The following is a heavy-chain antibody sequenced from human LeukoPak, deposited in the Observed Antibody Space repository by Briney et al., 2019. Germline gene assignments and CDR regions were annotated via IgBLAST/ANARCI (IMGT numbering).Heavy chain of an antibody. D-gene: IGHD2-2*01. CDR3: ARDLCSTTSCLDY. CDR2: IWYDGSKK. V-gene: IGHV3-33*01. Sequence: GGSLRLSCAASGFTFSNYGMFWVRQALGKGLEWVALIWYDGSKKYYVDSVKGRFTISREDSENTLYLQMNSLRVEDTAVYYCARDLCSTTSCLDYWGQGILVTVSS. CDR1: GFTFSNYG. J-gene: IGHJ4*02.